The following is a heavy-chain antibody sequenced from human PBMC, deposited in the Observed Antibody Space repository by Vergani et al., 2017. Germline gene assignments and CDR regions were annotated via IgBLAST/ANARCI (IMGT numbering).Heavy chain of an antibody. CDR3: ARHTTYTDS. Sequence: EVELVQSGPEMRQPGASLKISCKGSEYSFGNYWIGWVRQMPGKGLEWMVIIYPADSDTRYSPSFQGQVTISADKSISTAFLQWDSLKASDTALYYCARHTTYTDSWGQGTLVTVSS. V-gene: IGHV5-51*01. CDR2: IYPADSDT. CDR1: EYSFGNYW. D-gene: IGHD1-1*01. J-gene: IGHJ4*02.